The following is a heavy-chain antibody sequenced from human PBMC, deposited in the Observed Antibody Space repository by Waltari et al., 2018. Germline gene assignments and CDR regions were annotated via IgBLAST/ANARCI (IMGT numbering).Heavy chain of an antibody. CDR1: GFTFSNAW. D-gene: IGHD4-17*01. Sequence: EVQLVESGGGLVKPGGSLRLSCAASGFTFSNAWMSWVRQAPGKGLEWVGRSKSKTDGGKTDYAEPVKGRFTISRDDSKNTLYLQMNSLKTEDTAVYYCTTSPYGDYVDYWGQGTLVTVSS. J-gene: IGHJ4*02. CDR3: TTSPYGDYVDY. V-gene: IGHV3-15*01. CDR2: SKSKTDGGKT.